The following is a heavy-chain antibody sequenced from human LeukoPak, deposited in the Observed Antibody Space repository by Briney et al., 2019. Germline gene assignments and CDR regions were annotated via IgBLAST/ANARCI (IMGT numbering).Heavy chain of an antibody. D-gene: IGHD2-15*01. CDR2: INQDGSEK. Sequence: GGSLRLSCAASGFTFSTYWMSWVRQAPGKGLEWVANINQDGSEKYYVDSVKGRFTISRDNAKNSLYLQINSLRAEDTAVFYCARLAATYDAFDIWGQGTMVTVSS. CDR1: GFTFSTYW. CDR3: ARLAATYDAFDI. J-gene: IGHJ3*02. V-gene: IGHV3-7*01.